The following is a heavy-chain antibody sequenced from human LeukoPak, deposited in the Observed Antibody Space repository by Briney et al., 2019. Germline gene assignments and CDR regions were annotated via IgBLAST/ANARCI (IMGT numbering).Heavy chain of an antibody. V-gene: IGHV1-18*01. D-gene: IGHD2-2*01. CDR2: ISAYNGNT. CDR1: GYTYTSYG. Sequence: GALVKVSCKASGYTYTSYGISWVRQAPGQGLEWMGWISAYNGNTNYAQKLQGRVTMTTDTSTSIAYMELRSLRSDDTAVYYCARVPITGYDPPPDYYYYYMDVWGKGTTVTVSS. CDR3: ARVPITGYDPPPDYYYYYMDV. J-gene: IGHJ6*03.